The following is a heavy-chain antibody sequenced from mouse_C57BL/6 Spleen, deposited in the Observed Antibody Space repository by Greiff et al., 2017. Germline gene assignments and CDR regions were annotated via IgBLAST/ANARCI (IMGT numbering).Heavy chain of an antibody. CDR2: IYPGSGST. CDR1: GYTFTSYW. Sequence: QVQLQQPGAELVKPGASVKMSCKASGYTFTSYWITWVKQRPGQGLGWIGGIYPGSGSTNYNEKFKSKATLTVDTSSSTAYMQLSSLTSEDSAVYYCANDYGRGPYFDYWGQGTTLTVSS. J-gene: IGHJ2*01. D-gene: IGHD1-1*01. V-gene: IGHV1-55*01. CDR3: ANDYGRGPYFDY.